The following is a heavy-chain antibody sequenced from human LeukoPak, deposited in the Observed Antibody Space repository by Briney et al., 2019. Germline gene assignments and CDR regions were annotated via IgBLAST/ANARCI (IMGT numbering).Heavy chain of an antibody. J-gene: IGHJ5*02. CDR2: SNSDGSVR. D-gene: IGHD2/OR15-2a*01. CDR3: ARDPSVNNAIGYNWFDH. Sequence: GGSLRLACAASGFGFSSHWMHWVRQAPGKGLVWVSRSNSDGSVRNYADSVEGRFIISRDNAKDTLYLQMNNLGVEDTAVYFCARDPSVNNAIGYNWFDHWGQGALVTVSS. CDR1: GFGFSSHW. V-gene: IGHV3-74*01.